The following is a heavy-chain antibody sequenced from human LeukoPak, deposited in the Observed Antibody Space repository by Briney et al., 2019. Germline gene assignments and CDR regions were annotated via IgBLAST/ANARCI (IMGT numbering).Heavy chain of an antibody. V-gene: IGHV2-5*02. CDR2: IYWDDDK. D-gene: IGHD6-19*01. CDR1: GFSLSTSGVG. Sequence: SGPTLVNPTQTLTLTCTFSGFSLSTSGVGVCWVCQPPGKALEWLALIYWDDDKRYSPSLKSRLTITKDTSKNQVVLTMTNMDPVDTATYYCAHTRITVAGKGFDYWGQGTLVTVSS. CDR3: AHTRITVAGKGFDY. J-gene: IGHJ4*02.